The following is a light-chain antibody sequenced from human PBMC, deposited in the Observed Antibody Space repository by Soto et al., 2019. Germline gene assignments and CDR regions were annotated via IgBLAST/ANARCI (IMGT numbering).Light chain of an antibody. V-gene: IGLV2-14*01. CDR1: SSDVGGYNY. J-gene: IGLJ1*01. CDR3: SSYTSSSAYV. CDR2: DVS. Sequence: CVLTQPASGSRSPGQSITISCTGTSSDVGGYNYVSWYQQHPGKAPKLMIYDVSNRPSGVSNRFSGSKSGNTASLTISGLQAEDEADYYCSSYTSSSAYVFGTGTKVTVL.